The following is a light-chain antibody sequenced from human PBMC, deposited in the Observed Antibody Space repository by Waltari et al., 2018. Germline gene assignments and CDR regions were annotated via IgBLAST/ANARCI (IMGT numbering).Light chain of an antibody. CDR2: VIS. J-gene: IGKJ4*01. V-gene: IGKV1-39*01. CDR1: QTINKY. CDR3: QQSDSLPLT. Sequence: DIQMTQSPSSLSASVGDRVTITCRASQTINKYLNWYPKKPGRAPKVLISVISYLHTGVPSRFSGSGSGTDFTLTISSLQPEDFATYYCQQSDSLPLTFGGGTKVEIK.